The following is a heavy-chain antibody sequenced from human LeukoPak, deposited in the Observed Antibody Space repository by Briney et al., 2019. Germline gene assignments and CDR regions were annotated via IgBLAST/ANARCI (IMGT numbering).Heavy chain of an antibody. V-gene: IGHV1-2*06. CDR3: ARETHSGYLPNYYYYYMDV. Sequence: ASVKVSCKASGYTFTGYYMHWVRQAPGQGLEWMGRINPNSGGTNYAQKFQGRVTMTTDTSTSTAYMELRSLRSDDTAVYYCARETHSGYLPNYYYYYMDVWGKGTTVTVSS. J-gene: IGHJ6*03. D-gene: IGHD5-12*01. CDR1: GYTFTGYY. CDR2: INPNSGGT.